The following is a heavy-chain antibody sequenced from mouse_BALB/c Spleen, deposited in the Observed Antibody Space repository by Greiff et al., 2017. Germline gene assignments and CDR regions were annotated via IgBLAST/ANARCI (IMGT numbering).Heavy chain of an antibody. J-gene: IGHJ2*01. CDR1: GFTFSSFG. V-gene: IGHV5-17*02. D-gene: IGHD1-2*01. CDR2: ISSGSSTI. Sequence: DVQLVESGGGLVQPGGSRKLSCAASGFTFSSFGMHWVRQAPEKGLEWVAYISSGSSTIYYADTVKGRFTISRDNPKNTLFLQMTSLRSEDTAMYYCARQGYGYPDYWGQGTTLTVSS. CDR3: ARQGYGYPDY.